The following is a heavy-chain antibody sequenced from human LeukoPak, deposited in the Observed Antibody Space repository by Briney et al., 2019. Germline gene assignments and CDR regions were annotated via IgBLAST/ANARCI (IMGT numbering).Heavy chain of an antibody. Sequence: PSETLSLTCNVSGGSINSGSYYWGWIRQPPGEGLEWIGSIYYSGSTYYNPSLKSRVTISVDTSKNQFSLRLNSVTAADTAMYYCARHGTYYKFDFWGQGTLVTVSS. CDR1: GGSINSGSYY. CDR3: ARHGTYYKFDF. V-gene: IGHV4-39*01. J-gene: IGHJ4*02. CDR2: IYYSGST. D-gene: IGHD1-26*01.